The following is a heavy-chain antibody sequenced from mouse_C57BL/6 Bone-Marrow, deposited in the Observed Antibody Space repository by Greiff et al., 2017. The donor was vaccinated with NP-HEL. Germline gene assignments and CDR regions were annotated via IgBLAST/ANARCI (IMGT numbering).Heavy chain of an antibody. CDR1: GYTFTSYW. V-gene: IGHV1-61*01. J-gene: IGHJ2*01. Sequence: QVQLQQPGAELVRPESSVKLSCKASGYTFTSYWMDWVKQRPGQGLEWIGNIYPSDSETHYNQKFKDQATFTVDKSSSTAYMQLSSLTSEDSAVYYCAIYYDYDRGFDYWGQGTTLTVSS. CDR3: AIYYDYDRGFDY. CDR2: IYPSDSET. D-gene: IGHD2-4*01.